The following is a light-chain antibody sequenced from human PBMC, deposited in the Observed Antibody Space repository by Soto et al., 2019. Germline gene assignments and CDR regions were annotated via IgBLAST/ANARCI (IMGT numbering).Light chain of an antibody. CDR1: QSVSSY. CDR2: EAS. CDR3: QQRSNWPLT. V-gene: IGKV3-11*01. J-gene: IGKJ4*02. Sequence: EIVLTQSPATLSLSPGERATLSCRASQSVSSYLAWYQQKPGQAPSLLIYEASNLDTGVPSRFSGSGSGTDFTLTISSLEPEDFAIYYCQQRSNWPLTFGGGTKVEVK.